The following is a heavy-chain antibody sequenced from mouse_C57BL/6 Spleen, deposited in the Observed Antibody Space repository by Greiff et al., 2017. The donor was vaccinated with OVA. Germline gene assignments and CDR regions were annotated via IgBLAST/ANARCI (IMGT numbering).Heavy chain of an antibody. CDR3: ARERFPY. CDR2: ISDGGSYT. J-gene: IGHJ3*01. Sequence: EVKVVESGGGLVKPGGSLKLSCAASGFTFSSYAMSWVRQTPDKRLEWVATISDGGSYTYYPDNVKGRFTISRDNAKNNLYLQMSHLKSEDTAMYYCARERFPYWGQGTLVTVSA. CDR1: GFTFSSYA. V-gene: IGHV5-4*01.